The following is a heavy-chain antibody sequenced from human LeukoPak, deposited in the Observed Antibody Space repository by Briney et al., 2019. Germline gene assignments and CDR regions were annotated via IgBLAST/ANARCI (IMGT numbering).Heavy chain of an antibody. CDR1: GGSMTNYY. J-gene: IGHJ6*02. CDR2: IYYRGDI. V-gene: IGHV4-59*08. CDR3: ARLSGPSGTPVSFFGLDV. Sequence: SETLSVTCTVSGGSMTNYYWAWIRQPPGKGLEGVGHIYYRGDIKYNPSLKSRVTVSVDTSKQQFSLRLTSVSAADAAVYYCARLSGPSGTPVSFFGLDVWGPGTTVTVSS. D-gene: IGHD6-19*01.